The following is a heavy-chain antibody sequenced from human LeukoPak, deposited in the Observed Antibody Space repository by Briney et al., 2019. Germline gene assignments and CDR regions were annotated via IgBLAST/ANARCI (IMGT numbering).Heavy chain of an antibody. CDR3: ARLADCSSSSCRSFDY. J-gene: IGHJ4*02. V-gene: IGHV1-2*02. CDR2: INPNSGFT. D-gene: IGHD2-2*01. Sequence: GASVKVSCKASGYPFTGYYLHWVRQAPGQGLEWMGGINPNSGFTNYAQKFQGRVTMTKDTSISTAYMELSRLRSDDTAVYYCARLADCSSSSCRSFDYWGQGTLVTVSS. CDR1: GYPFTGYY.